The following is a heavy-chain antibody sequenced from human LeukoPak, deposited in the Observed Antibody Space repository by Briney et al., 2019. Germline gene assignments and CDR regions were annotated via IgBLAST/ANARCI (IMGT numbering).Heavy chain of an antibody. V-gene: IGHV4-34*01. CDR1: GGSFSGYY. Sequence: SETLSVTCAVYGGSFSGYYWSWIRQPPGKGLEWIGEINHSGSTNYNPSLKSRVTISVDTSKNQFSLKLSSVTAADTAVYYCARDKSHCSGGSCYYYGMDVWGQGTTVTVSS. J-gene: IGHJ6*02. CDR3: ARDKSHCSGGSCYYYGMDV. CDR2: INHSGST. D-gene: IGHD2-15*01.